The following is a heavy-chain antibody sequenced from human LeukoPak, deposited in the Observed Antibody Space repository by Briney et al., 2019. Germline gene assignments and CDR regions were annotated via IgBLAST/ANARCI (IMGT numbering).Heavy chain of an antibody. CDR1: GFTFSSYS. Sequence: KPGGSLRLSCAASGFTFSSYSMNWVRQAPGKGLEWVSSVSSSSSYIYYADSVKGRFTISRDNAKNSLYLQMNSLRAEDTAVYYCARAYNSGYDSDCFDYWGQGTLVTVSS. CDR2: VSSSSSYI. CDR3: ARAYNSGYDSDCFDY. J-gene: IGHJ4*02. V-gene: IGHV3-21*01. D-gene: IGHD5-12*01.